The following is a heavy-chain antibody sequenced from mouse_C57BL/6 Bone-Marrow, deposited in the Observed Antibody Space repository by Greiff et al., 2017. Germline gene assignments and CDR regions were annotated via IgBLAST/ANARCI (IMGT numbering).Heavy chain of an antibody. CDR3: ARRALLRSYWYFDV. Sequence: QVQLKQSGAELARPGASVKLSCKASGYTFTSYGISWVKQRTGQGLEWIGEIYPRSGNTYYNEKFKGKATLTADKSSSTAYMELRSQTSEDSAVYFCARRALLRSYWYFDVWGTGTTVTVSS. J-gene: IGHJ1*03. CDR2: IYPRSGNT. V-gene: IGHV1-81*01. D-gene: IGHD1-1*01. CDR1: GYTFTSYG.